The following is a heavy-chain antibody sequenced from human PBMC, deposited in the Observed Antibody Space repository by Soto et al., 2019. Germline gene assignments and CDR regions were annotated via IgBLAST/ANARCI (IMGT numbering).Heavy chain of an antibody. Sequence: SVKVSCKASGFTFTSSAVQWVRQARGQRLEWIGWIVVGSGNTNYAQKFQERVTITRDMSTSTAYMELSSLRSEDTAVYYCAADMDSSGYDGSAARAEYFQHWG. D-gene: IGHD3-22*01. CDR3: AADMDSSGYDGSAARAEYFQH. V-gene: IGHV1-58*01. CDR1: GFTFTSSA. J-gene: IGHJ1*01. CDR2: IVVGSGNT.